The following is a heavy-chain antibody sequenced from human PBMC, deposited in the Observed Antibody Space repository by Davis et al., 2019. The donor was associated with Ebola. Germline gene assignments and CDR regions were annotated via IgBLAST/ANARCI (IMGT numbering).Heavy chain of an antibody. Sequence: ASVKVSCKASGYTFITYYIHWVRQAPGQGLEWMGWMNPNSGNTGYAQKFQGRVTMTRNTSISTAYMELSSLRSEDTAVYYCASRVAEYCTGGVCYTDYWGQGTLVTVSS. V-gene: IGHV1-8*02. D-gene: IGHD2-8*02. CDR2: MNPNSGNT. J-gene: IGHJ4*02. CDR3: ASRVAEYCTGGVCYTDY. CDR1: GYTFITYY.